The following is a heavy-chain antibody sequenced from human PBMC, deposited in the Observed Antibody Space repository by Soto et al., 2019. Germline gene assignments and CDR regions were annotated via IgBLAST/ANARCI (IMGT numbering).Heavy chain of an antibody. V-gene: IGHV3-33*01. CDR3: VRWANFRASDS. D-gene: IGHD2-8*01. CDR1: GFTFRSHC. Sequence: GSLSLSCAASGFTFRSHCMHWVRQAPGKGLEWVAVIWYDGSEKYYADSVKGRFTISRDNSNNILYLQMDILRAEDTAVYYCVRWANFRASDSWGQGSRVTVSS. CDR2: IWYDGSEK. J-gene: IGHJ5*02.